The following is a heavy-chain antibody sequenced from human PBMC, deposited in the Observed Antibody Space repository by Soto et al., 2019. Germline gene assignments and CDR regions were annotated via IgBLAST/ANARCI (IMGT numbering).Heavy chain of an antibody. J-gene: IGHJ4*01. V-gene: IGHV3-33*01. CDR2: IWSDGNNR. D-gene: IGHD1-1*01. CDR3: ERIQLDTIMALDY. CDR1: GFNFNTYG. Sequence: QVQLVESGGGVLQPGKSLRLSCAASGFNFNTYGFHCVRQAPGKGLEWVSVIWSDGNNRYYADSVKGRFTISRDISKNTVYLQMNTLRVEDTAVYFCERIQLDTIMALDYWGHGTLVTVSS.